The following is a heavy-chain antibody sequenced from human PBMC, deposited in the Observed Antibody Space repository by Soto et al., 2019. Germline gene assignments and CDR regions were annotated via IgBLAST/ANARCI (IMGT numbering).Heavy chain of an antibody. D-gene: IGHD2-15*01. CDR3: ARDRVLPHGGDYDYMDV. V-gene: IGHV1-3*01. J-gene: IGHJ6*03. CDR1: GYTFTSYA. CDR2: INAGNGNT. Sequence: QVQLVQSGAEVKKPGASVKVSCKASGYTFTSYAMHWVRQAPGQRLEWMGWINAGNGNTKYSQKFQGRVTITRDTSASTAYMELSSLRSEDTAVYYCARDRVLPHGGDYDYMDVWGKGTTVTVSS.